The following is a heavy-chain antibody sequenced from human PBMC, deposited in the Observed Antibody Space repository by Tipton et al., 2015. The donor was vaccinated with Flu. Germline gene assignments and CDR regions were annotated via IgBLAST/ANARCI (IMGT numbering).Heavy chain of an antibody. Sequence: SLRLSCAASGFTFSNYWMSWVRQAPGKGLEWVATIKQDGSEKDYVDSVEGRFTISRDNAKNSLYLQMNSLRAEDTAVYYCASEMGGAFDIWGQGTMVTISS. CDR1: GFTFSNYW. V-gene: IGHV3-7*01. CDR3: ASEMGGAFDI. CDR2: IKQDGSEK. J-gene: IGHJ3*02. D-gene: IGHD3-16*01.